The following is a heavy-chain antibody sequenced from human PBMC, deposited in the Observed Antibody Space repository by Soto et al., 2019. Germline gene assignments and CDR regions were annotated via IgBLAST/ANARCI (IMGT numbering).Heavy chain of an antibody. J-gene: IGHJ4*02. V-gene: IGHV1-18*04. D-gene: IGHD1-7*01. Sequence: ASVKVSCRASGHTFTSYGSSWVRQAPGQGLEWMGWISAYNGNTNYAQKLQGRVTMTTDTYTSTAYMELRSLRSDDTALYYCARDSRSQLRRRYHPCDYWGQGIRLTVSS. CDR2: ISAYNGNT. CDR3: ARDSRSQLRRRYHPCDY. CDR1: GHTFTSYG.